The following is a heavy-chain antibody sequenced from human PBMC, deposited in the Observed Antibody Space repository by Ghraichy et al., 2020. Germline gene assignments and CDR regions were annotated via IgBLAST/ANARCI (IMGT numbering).Heavy chain of an antibody. CDR2: IYSGGST. Sequence: GGSLNISCAVSGFTVSSNYMTWVRQAPGKGLEWVSVIYSGGSTYYADSVKGRFTISRHNSKNTLYLQMNSLRTEDTAVYYCARDRPGYGVDYWGQGTLVTVSS. CDR1: GFTVSSNY. CDR3: ARDRPGYGVDY. J-gene: IGHJ4*02. D-gene: IGHD4-17*01. V-gene: IGHV3-53*04.